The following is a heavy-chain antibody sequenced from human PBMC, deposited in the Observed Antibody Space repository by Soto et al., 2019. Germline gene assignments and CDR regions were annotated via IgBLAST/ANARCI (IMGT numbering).Heavy chain of an antibody. Sequence: LSLTCAVSGGSISSYYWSWIRQPPGKGLEWIGYIHYSGSTYYMPSLRSRVTLSVDTSKNQFSLRLTSVTAEDTAVYYCARHEGNGNVWPLDYWGQGILVTVSS. V-gene: IGHV4-59*04. CDR2: IHYSGST. J-gene: IGHJ4*02. CDR1: GGSISSYY. D-gene: IGHD2-8*01. CDR3: ARHEGNGNVWPLDY.